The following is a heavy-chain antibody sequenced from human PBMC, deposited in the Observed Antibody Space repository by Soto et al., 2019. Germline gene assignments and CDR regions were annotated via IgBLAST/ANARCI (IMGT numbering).Heavy chain of an antibody. CDR2: IKSIADGGTT. D-gene: IGHD6-13*01. V-gene: IGHV3-15*01. CDR3: TTDSDIAATWGLDY. CDR1: GFTFSKAW. Sequence: GGSLRLSCAASGFTFSKAWMTWVRQAPGKGLGWVGRIKSIADGGTTGYAAPVKGRFTISRDDSKDTLYLQMNSLKTEDTAAYYCTTDSDIAATWGLDYWGQGTLVTVSS. J-gene: IGHJ4*02.